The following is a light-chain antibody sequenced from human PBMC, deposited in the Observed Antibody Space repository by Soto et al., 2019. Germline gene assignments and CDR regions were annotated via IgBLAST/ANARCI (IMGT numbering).Light chain of an antibody. CDR2: DVN. V-gene: IGLV2-14*03. CDR3: SSYTSSSTLV. J-gene: IGLJ1*01. CDR1: SSDVGGYNS. Sequence: QSALTQPASVSGSPGQSIAISCTGTSSDVGGYNSVSWYQHHPGKAPKLMIYDVNYRPSGISDRFSGSKSGNTASLTISWLQAEDEADYYCSSYTSSSTLVFGTGTKVTVL.